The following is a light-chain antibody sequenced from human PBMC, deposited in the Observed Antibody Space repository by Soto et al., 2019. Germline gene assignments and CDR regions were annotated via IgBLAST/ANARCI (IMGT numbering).Light chain of an antibody. J-gene: IGKJ2*01. CDR1: QRLLHSNGYNY. CDR2: LGS. CDR3: MQALQTPYT. V-gene: IGKV2-28*01. Sequence: DIVMTQSPLSLPVTPGEPASISCRSGQRLLHSNGYNYLDWYLQKPGQSPQLLIYLGSNRASGVPNRFSGSGPGTDFTLKISRVEAEDVGVYYCMQALQTPYTFGQGTKLEIK.